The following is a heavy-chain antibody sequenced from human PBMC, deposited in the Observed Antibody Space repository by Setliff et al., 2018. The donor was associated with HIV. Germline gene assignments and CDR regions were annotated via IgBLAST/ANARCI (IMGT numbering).Heavy chain of an antibody. CDR2: ISPNNGDT. V-gene: IGHV1-2*02. D-gene: IGHD1-1*01. CDR3: ARQLSNSLES. CDR1: GYTFIDYF. Sequence: VKVSCKASGYTFIDYFMHWVRQAPGQGLEWMGWISPNNGDTNTPQRFRGRVTMTRDTSINTAYMELSGLRSDDTAVYYCARQLSNSLESWGQGTPVTVSS. J-gene: IGHJ4*02.